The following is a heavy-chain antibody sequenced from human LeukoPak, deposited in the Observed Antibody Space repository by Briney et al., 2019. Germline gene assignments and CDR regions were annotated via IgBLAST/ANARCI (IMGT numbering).Heavy chain of an antibody. V-gene: IGHV4-59*12. CDR3: ARDTPYCTNGVCSFDY. D-gene: IGHD2-8*01. Sequence: SETLSLTCTVSGGSLSSYYWSWIRQPPGKGLEWIRYIYYSGSTNYNPSLKSRVTISVDTSKNQFSLKLSSVTAADTAVYYCARDTPYCTNGVCSFDYWGQGTLVTVSS. J-gene: IGHJ4*02. CDR1: GGSLSSYY. CDR2: IYYSGST.